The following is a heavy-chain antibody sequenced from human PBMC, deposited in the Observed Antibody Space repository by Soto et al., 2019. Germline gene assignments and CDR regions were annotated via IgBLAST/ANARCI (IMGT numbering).Heavy chain of an antibody. Sequence: GGSLRLSCAASEFTFTYAWMSWVRQAPGKGLEWVGRIKSKTDGGTTDYAAPVKGRFTISRDESQITLYLQMNSLKTEDTAVYYCTSLYYGHWGQGTLVTVSS. CDR1: EFTFTYAW. CDR2: IKSKTDGGTT. J-gene: IGHJ4*02. D-gene: IGHD3-16*02. CDR3: TSLYYGH. V-gene: IGHV3-15*01.